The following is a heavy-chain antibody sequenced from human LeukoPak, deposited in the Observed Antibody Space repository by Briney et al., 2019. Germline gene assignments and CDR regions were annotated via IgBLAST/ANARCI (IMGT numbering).Heavy chain of an antibody. V-gene: IGHV3-15*01. CDR1: GFTFSNAW. CDR3: TTEGGWLQSPYYYYMDV. Sequence: PGGSLRLSCAASGFTFSNAWMSWVRQAPGKGLEWVGRIKSKTDGGTTDYAAPVKGRFTISRDDSKNTLYLQMNSLKTEDTAVYYCTTEGGWLQSPYYYYMDVWGKGTTVTISS. J-gene: IGHJ6*03. D-gene: IGHD5-24*01. CDR2: IKSKTDGGTT.